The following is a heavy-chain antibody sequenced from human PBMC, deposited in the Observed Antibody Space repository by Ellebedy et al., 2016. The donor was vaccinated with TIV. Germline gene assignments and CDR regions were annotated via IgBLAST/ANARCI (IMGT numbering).Heavy chain of an antibody. CDR2: INHSGST. V-gene: IGHV4-34*01. J-gene: IGHJ4*02. CDR1: GGSFSGYY. D-gene: IGHD3-10*01. Sequence: SETLSLTCAVYGGSFSGYYWSWIRQPPGKGLEWIGEINHSGSTNYNPSLKSRVTVSVETSKNQFALKLSSVTAADTAVYYCARDYQYYYGSGSLDYWGQGTQVTVSS. CDR3: ARDYQYYYGSGSLDY.